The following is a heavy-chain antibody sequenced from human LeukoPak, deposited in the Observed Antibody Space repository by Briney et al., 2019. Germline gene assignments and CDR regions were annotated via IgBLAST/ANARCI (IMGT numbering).Heavy chain of an antibody. Sequence: GGSLRLSCAVSGLTFSRYAMSWVRQAPGKGLEWVSAISESGSGTYYADSVKCRFTISRDNSKYTLSLQMNSLRAEDTAVYYCAKDIAQGYTFGSIEQDYWGQGTLVTVSS. CDR1: GLTFSRYA. CDR2: ISESGSGT. J-gene: IGHJ4*02. CDR3: AKDIAQGYTFGSIEQDY. D-gene: IGHD5-18*01. V-gene: IGHV3-23*01.